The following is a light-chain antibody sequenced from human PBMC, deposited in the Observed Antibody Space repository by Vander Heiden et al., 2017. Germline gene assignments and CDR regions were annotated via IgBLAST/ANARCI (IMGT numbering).Light chain of an antibody. CDR1: QSISSY. J-gene: IGKJ2*02. CDR2: AAS. Sequence: DIQMTQSPSSLSASVGDRVTITCRASQSISSYLNWYQQKPGKAPKLLIYAASSLQSGVPSRFSGSGSGTDFTLTISSRQPEDFATYYCQQSYSNPLGTFGQGTRLEIK. CDR3: QQSYSNPLGT. V-gene: IGKV1-39*01.